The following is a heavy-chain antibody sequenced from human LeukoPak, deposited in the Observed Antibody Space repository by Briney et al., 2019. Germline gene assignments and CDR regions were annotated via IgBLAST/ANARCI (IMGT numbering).Heavy chain of an antibody. J-gene: IGHJ4*02. D-gene: IGHD6-13*01. Sequence: PADTHSLTCTVSCGSISNYYWSWRRQPAGKGLGWVGNIYDSGNTNYNPSLQSLVTISVDTSKNQFSLKLSSVNAADTAVYYCARLTPLSIAAAAYYFDYWGQGTRVTVSS. CDR3: ARLTPLSIAAAAYYFDY. V-gene: IGHV4-59*08. CDR1: CGSISNYY. CDR2: IYDSGNT.